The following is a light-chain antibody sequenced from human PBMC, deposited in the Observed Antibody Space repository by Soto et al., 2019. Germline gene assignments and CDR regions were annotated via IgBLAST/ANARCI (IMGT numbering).Light chain of an antibody. Sequence: QSALTQPRSVSGSPGQSVTISCTGTSSDVGGYSYVSWFQQHPGKAPKLMIYDVSKRPSGVPDRFSGSKSGNTASLTISGLQAEDEDDYYCCSFAGSYTLYVFGTGTKVTVL. J-gene: IGLJ1*01. CDR2: DVS. CDR1: SSDVGGYSY. CDR3: CSFAGSYTLYV. V-gene: IGLV2-11*01.